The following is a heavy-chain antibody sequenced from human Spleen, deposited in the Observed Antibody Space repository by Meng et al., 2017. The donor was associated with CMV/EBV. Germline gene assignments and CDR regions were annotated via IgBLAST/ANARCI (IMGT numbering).Heavy chain of an antibody. J-gene: IGHJ3*02. Sequence: GGSLRLSCAASGFTVSSNYITWVRQAPGKGLECVSVIYSAGSTYYADSVKGRFTISRDNSKNTLYLQMNSLRAEDTAVYYCARAPRATGAFDIWGQGTMVTVSS. CDR3: ARAPRATGAFDI. V-gene: IGHV3-53*01. D-gene: IGHD1-26*01. CDR1: GFTVSSNY. CDR2: IYSAGST.